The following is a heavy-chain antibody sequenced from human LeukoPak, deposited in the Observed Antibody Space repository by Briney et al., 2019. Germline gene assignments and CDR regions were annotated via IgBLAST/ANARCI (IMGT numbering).Heavy chain of an antibody. Sequence: GGSLRLSCAASGFTFSSYWMSWVRQAPGKGLEWVANIKKDGSEKYYVDSVKGRFTISRDNSQNTLYLQMNSLRADDTAVYYCAKKGYYDGSGYYMYYFDHWGQGTLVTVSS. CDR2: IKKDGSEK. V-gene: IGHV3-7*01. J-gene: IGHJ4*02. D-gene: IGHD3-22*01. CDR3: AKKGYYDGSGYYMYYFDH. CDR1: GFTFSSYW.